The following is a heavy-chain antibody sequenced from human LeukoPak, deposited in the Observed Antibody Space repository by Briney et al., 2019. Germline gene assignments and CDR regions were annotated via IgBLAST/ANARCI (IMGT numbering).Heavy chain of an antibody. CDR3: ASGDGDSPEGGDY. CDR2: ISSSSSYI. D-gene: IGHD4-17*01. V-gene: IGHV3-21*01. J-gene: IGHJ4*02. CDR1: GFTFSSYS. Sequence: GGSLRLSCAASGFTFSSYSMNWVRQAPGKGLEWVSSISSSSSYIYYADSVKGRFTISRDNAKNSLYLQMNSLRAEDTAVYYCASGDGDSPEGGDYWGQGTLVTVSS.